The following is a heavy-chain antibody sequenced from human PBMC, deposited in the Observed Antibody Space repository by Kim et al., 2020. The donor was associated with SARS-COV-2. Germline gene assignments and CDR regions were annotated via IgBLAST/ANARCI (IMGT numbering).Heavy chain of an antibody. CDR1: GYTFTSYG. Sequence: ASVKVSCKASGYTFTSYGISWVRQAPGQGLEWMGWISAYNGNTNYAQKLQGRVTMTTDTSTSTAYMELRSLRSDDTAVYYCARGGYDILTGYYSPYLVWGQGTLVTVSS. V-gene: IGHV1-18*01. CDR3: ARGGYDILTGYYSPYLV. J-gene: IGHJ4*02. CDR2: ISAYNGNT. D-gene: IGHD3-9*01.